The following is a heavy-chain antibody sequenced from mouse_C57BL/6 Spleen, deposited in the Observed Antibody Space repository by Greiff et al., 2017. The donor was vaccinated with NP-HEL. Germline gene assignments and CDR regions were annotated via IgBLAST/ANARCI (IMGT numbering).Heavy chain of an antibody. V-gene: IGHV1-18*01. J-gene: IGHJ2*01. D-gene: IGHD1-1*01. CDR3: ARSLYGSYYFDY. CDR2: INPNNGGT. CDR1: GYTFTDYN. Sequence: VQLKESGPELVKPGASVKIPCKASGYTFTDYNMDWVKQSHGKSLEWIGDINPNNGGTIYNQKFKGKATLTVDKSSSTAYMELRSLTSEDTAVYYCARSLYGSYYFDYWGQGTTLTVSS.